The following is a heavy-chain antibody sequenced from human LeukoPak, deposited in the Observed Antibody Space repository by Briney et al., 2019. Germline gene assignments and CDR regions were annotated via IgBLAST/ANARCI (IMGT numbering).Heavy chain of an antibody. CDR2: TYYRSKWYN. CDR3: AREEDTAMVIISNWFDP. J-gene: IGHJ5*02. D-gene: IGHD5-18*01. CDR1: GDSVSSNSAA. V-gene: IGHV6-1*01. Sequence: SQTLSLTCAICGDSVSSNSAAWNWIRQSPSRGLEWLGRTYYRSKWYNDYAVSVKSRITINPDTSKNQFSLQLNSVTPEDTAAYYCAREEDTAMVIISNWFDPWGQGTLVTVSS.